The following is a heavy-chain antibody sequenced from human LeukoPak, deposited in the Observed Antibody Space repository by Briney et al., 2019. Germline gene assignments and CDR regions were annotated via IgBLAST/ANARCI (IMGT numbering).Heavy chain of an antibody. CDR2: ISSSGTYI. CDR3: VRDRGSYRPIDY. CDR1: TFTFSSYN. D-gene: IGHD1-26*01. Sequence: RGSLRLSCAASTFTFSSYNMNWVRQAPGKGLEWGSSISSSGTYIYYGDSVKGRFTISRDNAEKSLYLEMNSLRVEDTAIYFCVRDRGSYRPIDYWGQGTLVTVSS. J-gene: IGHJ4*02. V-gene: IGHV3-21*03.